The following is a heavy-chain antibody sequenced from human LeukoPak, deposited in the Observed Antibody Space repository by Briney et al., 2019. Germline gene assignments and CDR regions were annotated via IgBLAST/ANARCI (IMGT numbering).Heavy chain of an antibody. CDR3: VRHLPGYSYAPFDY. CDR1: GGSISSYY. D-gene: IGHD5-18*01. V-gene: IGHV4-59*08. Sequence: KTSETLSLTCTVSGGSISSYYWSWIRQPPGTGLEWIGYIYYSGSTNYNPSLKSRVTISVDTSKNQFSLKLSSVTAADTAVYYCVRHLPGYSYAPFDYWGQGTLVTVSS. J-gene: IGHJ4*02. CDR2: IYYSGST.